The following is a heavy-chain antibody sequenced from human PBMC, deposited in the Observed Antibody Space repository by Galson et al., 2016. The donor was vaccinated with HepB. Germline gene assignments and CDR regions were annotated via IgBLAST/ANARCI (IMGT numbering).Heavy chain of an antibody. Sequence: SVKVSCKASGYTFTNYVISWVQQAPGQGLEWMGWISASSGNTKNAQKFEGRVTMTTDTSTSTAYMELRSLRSDDTAVYYCARVSAAAHTDYWGQGTLVTVSS. CDR2: ISASSGNT. V-gene: IGHV1-18*01. CDR3: ARVSAAAHTDY. CDR1: GYTFTNYV. J-gene: IGHJ4*02. D-gene: IGHD6-6*01.